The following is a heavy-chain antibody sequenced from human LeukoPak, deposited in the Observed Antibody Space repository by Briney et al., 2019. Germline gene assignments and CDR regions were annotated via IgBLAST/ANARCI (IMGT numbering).Heavy chain of an antibody. J-gene: IGHJ4*02. CDR2: INHSEST. V-gene: IGHV4-34*01. Sequence: PSETLSLTCAVYGGSFSGYYWSWIRQPPGKGLEWIGEINHSESTNYNPSLKSRVTISVDTSKNQFSLKLSSVTAADTAVYYCARGRCSSTSCYLHDYWGQGTLVTVSS. D-gene: IGHD2-2*01. CDR1: GGSFSGYY. CDR3: ARGRCSSTSCYLHDY.